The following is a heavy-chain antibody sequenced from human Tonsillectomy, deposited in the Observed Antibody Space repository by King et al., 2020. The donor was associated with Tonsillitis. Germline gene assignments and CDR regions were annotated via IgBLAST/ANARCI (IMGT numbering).Heavy chain of an antibody. Sequence: QLVQSGAEVKKPGASVKVSCKTSGYIFTNYYVSWVRQAPGQGLEWVGIINPSGGITSYAQKFQGRVTMTRDTSTSTVYMELSRLRSEDTAVYHCARGSWGVAVDYWGQGTLVTVSS. V-gene: IGHV1-46*03. CDR2: INPSGGIT. D-gene: IGHD3-16*01. CDR1: GYIFTNYY. CDR3: ARGSWGVAVDY. J-gene: IGHJ4*02.